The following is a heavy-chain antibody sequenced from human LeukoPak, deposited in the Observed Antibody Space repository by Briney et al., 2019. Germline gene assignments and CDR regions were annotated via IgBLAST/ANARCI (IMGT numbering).Heavy chain of an antibody. D-gene: IGHD6-13*01. CDR2: ISSSSSYI. J-gene: IGHJ4*02. V-gene: IGHV3-21*01. CDR1: GFIFSTYS. Sequence: GGSPRLSCAASGFIFSTYSMNWVRQAPGKGLEWVSSISSSSSYIYYADSVKGRFTISRDNAKNSLYLQMNSLRAEDTAVYYCARVRTTGIAAAGTTYYFDSWGQGTLVTVSS. CDR3: ARVRTTGIAAAGTTYYFDS.